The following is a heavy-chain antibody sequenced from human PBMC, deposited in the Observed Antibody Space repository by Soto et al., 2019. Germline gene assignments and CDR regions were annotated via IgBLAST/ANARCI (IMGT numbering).Heavy chain of an antibody. Sequence: SVKVSCKASGGTFSSYAISWVRQAPGQGLEWMGGIIPIFGTAIYAQKFQGRVTMTEDTSTDTAYMELSSLRSEDTAVYYCATARGFYGSDGYGMDVWGQGTTVTVSS. D-gene: IGHD3-10*01. CDR3: ATARGFYGSDGYGMDV. J-gene: IGHJ6*02. CDR2: IIPIFGTA. CDR1: GGTFSSYA. V-gene: IGHV1-69*06.